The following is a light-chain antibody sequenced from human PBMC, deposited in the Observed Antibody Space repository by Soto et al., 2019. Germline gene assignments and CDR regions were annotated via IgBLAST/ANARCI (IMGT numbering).Light chain of an antibody. J-gene: IGKJ4*02. V-gene: IGKV1-33*01. CDR3: QHAFT. CDR2: DTS. Sequence: DIEMTQSPSSVYASVGDRVTITCQARQDISNYLNWYQQRPGKAPKLLIYDTSILQTGIPSRFSGSRSRTDFRFTINNLQPEDFATYYCQHAFTVGGGTKVEIK. CDR1: QDISNY.